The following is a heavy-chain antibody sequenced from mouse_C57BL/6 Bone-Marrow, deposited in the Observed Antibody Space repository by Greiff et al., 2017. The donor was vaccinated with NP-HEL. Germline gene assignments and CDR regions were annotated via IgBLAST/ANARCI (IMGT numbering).Heavy chain of an antibody. Sequence: EVQLQESGGDLVKPGGSLKLSCAASGFTFSSYGMSWVRQTPDKRLEWVATISSGGSYTYYPDSVKGRFTISRDNAKNTLYLQMSSLKSEDTAMYYCARGGYDGYYEDAMDYWGQGTSVTVSS. CDR2: ISSGGSYT. CDR1: GFTFSSYG. J-gene: IGHJ4*01. CDR3: ARGGYDGYYEDAMDY. V-gene: IGHV5-6*01. D-gene: IGHD2-3*01.